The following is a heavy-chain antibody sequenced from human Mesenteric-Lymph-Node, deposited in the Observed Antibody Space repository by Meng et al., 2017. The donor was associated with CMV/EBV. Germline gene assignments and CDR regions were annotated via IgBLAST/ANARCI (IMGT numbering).Heavy chain of an antibody. D-gene: IGHD6-13*01. CDR3: ARDIPIGDETAAGGSFDY. Sequence: ASVKVSCKASGYSFTDYYLHWVRQAPGQGLEWMGWISTYNGAANYAHKLQGRLTMTRDTATSTVYMELRALESDDTAVYYCARDIPIGDETAAGGSFDYWGQGTLVTVSS. J-gene: IGHJ4*02. CDR2: ISTYNGAA. CDR1: GYSFTDYY. V-gene: IGHV1-18*04.